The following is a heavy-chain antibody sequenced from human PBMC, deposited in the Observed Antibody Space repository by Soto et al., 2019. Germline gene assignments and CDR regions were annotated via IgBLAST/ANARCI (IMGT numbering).Heavy chain of an antibody. J-gene: IGHJ6*02. CDR2: ISGTSIYI. D-gene: IGHD2-8*01. V-gene: IGHV3-21*01. CDR3: ARGSRNGFNG. CDR1: GFTFSGYS. Sequence: EVQLVESGGGLVKPGGSLRLSCVASGFTFSGYSINWVRQAPGKGLEWVSYISGTSIYIYYADSVKGRFTISRENAKRAVYLTTNSRTAEDTAVYYCARGSRNGFNGGGQGPTVSVSS.